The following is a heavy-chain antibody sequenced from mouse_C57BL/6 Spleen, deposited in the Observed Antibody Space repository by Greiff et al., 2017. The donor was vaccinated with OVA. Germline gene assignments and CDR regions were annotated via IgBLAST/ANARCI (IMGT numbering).Heavy chain of an antibody. D-gene: IGHD2-3*01. CDR1: GYTFTSYW. Sequence: VKLQQPGAELVRPGSSVKLSCKASGYTFTSYWMHWVKQRPIQGLEWIGNIDPSDSETHYNQKFKDKATLTVDKSSSTAYMQLSSLTSEDSAVYYCAREGQDGYSSWCAYWGQGTLVTVSA. V-gene: IGHV1-52*01. CDR2: IDPSDSET. CDR3: AREGQDGYSSWCAY. J-gene: IGHJ3*01.